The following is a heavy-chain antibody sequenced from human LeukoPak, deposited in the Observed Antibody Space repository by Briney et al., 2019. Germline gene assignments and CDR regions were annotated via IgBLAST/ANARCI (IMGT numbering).Heavy chain of an antibody. V-gene: IGHV4-31*03. CDR1: GGSISSGGYY. CDR3: ATLGEYYDSSGYYYN. Sequence: SETLSLTCTVSGGSISSGGYYWSWIRQHPGKGLEWIGYIYYSGSTYYNPSLKSRVTISVDTSKNQFSLKLTSVTAADTAVYYCATLGEYYDSSGYYYNWGQGTLVTVSS. CDR2: IYYSGST. D-gene: IGHD3-22*01. J-gene: IGHJ4*02.